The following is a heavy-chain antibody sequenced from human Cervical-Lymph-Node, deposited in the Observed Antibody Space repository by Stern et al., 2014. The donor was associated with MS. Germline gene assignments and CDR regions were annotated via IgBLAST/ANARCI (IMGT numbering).Heavy chain of an antibody. J-gene: IGHJ4*02. Sequence: VQLVESGGGVVQPGRSLRLSCAASGFTFSSDGLHWVRQAPGKGLEWVAVIWSDGSNKYYADSVKGRITISRDTSKNTLYLQMNSLRAEDMAVYYCAMFGGGNYFDYWGQGTLVTVSS. D-gene: IGHD3-10*02. V-gene: IGHV3-33*01. CDR1: GFTFSSDG. CDR2: IWSDGSNK. CDR3: AMFGGGNYFDY.